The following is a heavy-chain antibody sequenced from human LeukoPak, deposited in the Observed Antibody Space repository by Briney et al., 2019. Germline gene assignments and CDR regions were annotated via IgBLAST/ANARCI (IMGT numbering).Heavy chain of an antibody. J-gene: IGHJ4*02. Sequence: GESLRLSCAASGFTFSNTWMYWVRQGPGEGLVWVSRIYNDETSATYADSVKGRFTISRDNAKNTLYLQMDSLRVDDTAVYYCARGAPIDYWGQGTLVTVSS. V-gene: IGHV3-74*01. CDR1: GFTFSNTW. CDR3: ARGAPIDY. CDR2: IYNDETSA.